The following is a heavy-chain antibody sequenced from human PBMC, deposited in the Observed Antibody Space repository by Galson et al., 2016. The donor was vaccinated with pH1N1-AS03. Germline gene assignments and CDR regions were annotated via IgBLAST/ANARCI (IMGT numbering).Heavy chain of an antibody. CDR2: IYHGGST. D-gene: IGHD5-24*01. V-gene: IGHV4-38-2*01. CDR1: GYSISSGYY. J-gene: IGHJ3*02. CDR3: AKPHDYNEYEGGFDI. Sequence: ETLSLTCAVSGYSISSGYYWGRIRQPPGKGLEWIATIYHGGSTYYNPSLKSRVTISIDTSKNQFSLKLNSVTAADTAVYYCAKPHDYNEYEGGFDIWAKGLGSPSLQ.